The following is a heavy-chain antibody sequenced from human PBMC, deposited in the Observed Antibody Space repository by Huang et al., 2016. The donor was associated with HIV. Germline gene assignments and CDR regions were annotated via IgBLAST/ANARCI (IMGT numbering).Heavy chain of an antibody. J-gene: IGHJ6*02. Sequence: QVQLVQSAAEVKKHGSSVKVSCKASGGTFSTFGLSWGRQASGRGLEWMAGITPFYNTTYTAQKVQARVTLTADESTNTASMELNSLTLEDTAVYYCARPSDAAMIRDYYYPMDVWGQGTTVTVS. CDR3: ARPSDAAMIRDYYYPMDV. CDR2: ITPFYNTT. V-gene: IGHV1-69*01. D-gene: IGHD5-18*01. CDR1: GGTFSTFG.